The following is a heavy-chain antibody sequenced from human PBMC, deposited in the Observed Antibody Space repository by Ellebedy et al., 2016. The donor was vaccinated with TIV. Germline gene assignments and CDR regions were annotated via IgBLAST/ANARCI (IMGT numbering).Heavy chain of an antibody. Sequence: SETLSLTCVISGDSVSTDIGWNWVRQSPSRGLEWLGRTYYRSKWNNDYAVSLKSRITINPDTSKNLFSLQLNSVTPEDTAVYYCARGWFGSGMGVWGQGTTVTVSS. V-gene: IGHV6-1*01. J-gene: IGHJ6*02. D-gene: IGHD3-10*01. CDR1: GDSVSTDIG. CDR3: ARGWFGSGMGV. CDR2: TYYRSKWNN.